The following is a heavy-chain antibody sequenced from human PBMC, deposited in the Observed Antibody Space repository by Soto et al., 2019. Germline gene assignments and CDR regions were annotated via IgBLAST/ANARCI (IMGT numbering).Heavy chain of an antibody. CDR2: IYHSGST. D-gene: IGHD1-26*01. Sequence: PSETLSLTCAVSGYSISSGYYWGCIRQPPGKGLEWIGSIYHSGSTYYNPSLKSRVTISVDTSKNQFSLKLSSVTAADTAVYYCARGGMRELPRNDAFDIWGQGTMVTVSS. CDR1: GYSISSGYY. V-gene: IGHV4-38-2*01. CDR3: ARGGMRELPRNDAFDI. J-gene: IGHJ3*02.